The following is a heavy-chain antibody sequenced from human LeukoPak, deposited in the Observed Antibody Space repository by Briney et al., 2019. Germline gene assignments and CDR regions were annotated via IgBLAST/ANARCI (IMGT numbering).Heavy chain of an antibody. CDR3: AKANARDV. J-gene: IGHJ6*02. Sequence: GGSLRLSCAASGFTFSNYWMTWVRQAPGKGLEWVANVNQDGSERYYVNSVRGRFTISRDNAKNSLDLQMNSLRAEDTALYFCAKANARDVGGQGTTVTVSS. CDR2: VNQDGSER. D-gene: IGHD2-8*01. CDR1: GFTFSNYW. V-gene: IGHV3-7*01.